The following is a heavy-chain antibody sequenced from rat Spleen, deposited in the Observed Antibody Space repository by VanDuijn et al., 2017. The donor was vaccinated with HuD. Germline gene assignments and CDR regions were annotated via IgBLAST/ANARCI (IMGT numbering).Heavy chain of an antibody. D-gene: IGHD1-4*01. CDR2: ISSSSGT. CDR3: ARNDYPGITGVMDA. CDR1: GFTFSNYG. J-gene: IGHJ4*01. V-gene: IGHV5-62*01. Sequence: VQLVESDGGLVQPGRSLKLSCVASGFTFSNYGMHWIRQAPKKGLDWVAYISSSSGTVYADAVKGRFTISRDNAKNTLYLQLNSLRSEDTAIYYCARNDYPGITGVMDAWGQGASVTVSS.